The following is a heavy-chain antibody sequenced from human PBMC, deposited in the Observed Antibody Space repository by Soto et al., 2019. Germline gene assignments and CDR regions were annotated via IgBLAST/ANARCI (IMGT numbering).Heavy chain of an antibody. J-gene: IGHJ4*02. Sequence: GGSLRLSCAASGFTFSSYWMHWVRQAPGKGLVWVSRINSDGSSTSYADSVKGRFTISRDNAKNTLYLQMNSLRAEDTAVYYCASGVVGGNSPSWYWGQGTLVTVSS. CDR2: INSDGSST. CDR1: GFTFSSYW. V-gene: IGHV3-74*01. D-gene: IGHD2-21*02. CDR3: ASGVVGGNSPSWY.